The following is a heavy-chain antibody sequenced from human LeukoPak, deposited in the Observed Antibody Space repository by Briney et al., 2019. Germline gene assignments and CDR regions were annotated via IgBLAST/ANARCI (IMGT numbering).Heavy chain of an antibody. CDR3: TTYHMTGYYTLDY. J-gene: IGHJ4*02. D-gene: IGHD3/OR15-3a*01. CDR1: GFTFSDAC. V-gene: IGHV3-15*01. Sequence: PGGSLRLSCAASGFTFSDACMNWVRQTPGKGLEWLGRIKRATDSGTIEYAAPVKGRFTISRDDSKNTLYLQMNSLRIEDTGVYYCTTYHMTGYYTLDYWGLGTLVTVSS. CDR2: IKRATDSGTI.